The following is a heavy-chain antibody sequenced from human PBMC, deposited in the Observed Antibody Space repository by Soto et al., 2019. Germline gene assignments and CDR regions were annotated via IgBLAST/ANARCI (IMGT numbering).Heavy chain of an antibody. V-gene: IGHV3-20*01. CDR3: ARGAYCGGDCYYYYYYMDV. CDR2: INWNGGST. CDR1: GFTFDDYG. Sequence: GGSLRLSCAASGFTFDDYGMSWVRQAPGKGLEWVSGINWNGGSTGYADYVKGRFTISRDNAKNSLYLQMNSLRAEDTALYHCARGAYCGGDCYYYYYYMDVWGKGTTVTVSS. D-gene: IGHD2-21*01. J-gene: IGHJ6*03.